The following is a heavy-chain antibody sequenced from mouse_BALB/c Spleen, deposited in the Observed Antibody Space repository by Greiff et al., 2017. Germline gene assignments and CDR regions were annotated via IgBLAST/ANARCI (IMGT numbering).Heavy chain of an antibody. D-gene: IGHD1-2*01. CDR2: ISSGGST. Sequence: EVHLVESGGGLVKPGGSLKLSCAASGFTFSSYAMSWVRQTPEKRLEWVASISSGGSTYYPDSVKGRFTISRDNARNILYLQMSSLRSEDTAMYYCARGGGITTAPWFAYWGQGTLVTVSA. J-gene: IGHJ3*01. CDR3: ARGGGITTAPWFAY. CDR1: GFTFSSYA. V-gene: IGHV5-6-5*01.